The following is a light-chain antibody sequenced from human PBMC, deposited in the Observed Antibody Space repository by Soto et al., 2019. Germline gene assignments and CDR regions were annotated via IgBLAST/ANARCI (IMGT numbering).Light chain of an antibody. CDR1: SSDVGGYNY. J-gene: IGLJ2*01. CDR3: SSYTSSNTYVV. CDR2: DVS. Sequence: QSALTQPASVSGATGQSITISCTGTSSDVGGYNYVSWYQQHPGKAPKLMIYDVSNRPSGVSYRFSGSKSGNTASLTISGLPAEDEADYHCSSYTSSNTYVVLGGGTKLTVL. V-gene: IGLV2-14*01.